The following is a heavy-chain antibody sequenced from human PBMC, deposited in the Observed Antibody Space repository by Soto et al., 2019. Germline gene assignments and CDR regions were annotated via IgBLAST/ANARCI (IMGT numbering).Heavy chain of an antibody. D-gene: IGHD1-1*01. V-gene: IGHV4-39*01. CDR1: GDSITSNSYF. CDR2: IYYSGTT. CDR3: ARRYGYSFDY. J-gene: IGHJ4*02. Sequence: PSETLSLTCAVCGDSITSNSYFWAWIRQPPGKGLEWIGSIYYSGTTYYNPSLKSRVTISVDRSKNQFSLKLTSVTAADTAVYYCARRYGYSFDYWGQGTLVTVSS.